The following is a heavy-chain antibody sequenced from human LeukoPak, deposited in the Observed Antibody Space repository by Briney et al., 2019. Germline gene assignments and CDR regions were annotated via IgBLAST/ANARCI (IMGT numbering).Heavy chain of an antibody. V-gene: IGHV3-21*04. CDR1: GFTFSSYS. CDR3: ARGGAARPDY. J-gene: IGHJ4*02. D-gene: IGHD6-6*01. CDR2: ISRSSSYI. Sequence: PGGSLRLSCAASGFTFSSYSMNWVRQAPGKGLEWVSSISRSSSYIYYADSVKGRFTISRDNAKNSLYLQMNSLRAEDTAVYYCARGGAARPDYWGQGTLVTVSS.